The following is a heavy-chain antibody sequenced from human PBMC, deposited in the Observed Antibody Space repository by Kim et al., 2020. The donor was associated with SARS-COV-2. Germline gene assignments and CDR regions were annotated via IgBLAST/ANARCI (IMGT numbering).Heavy chain of an antibody. V-gene: IGHV3-21*01. CDR2: ISSSSSYI. D-gene: IGHD2-2*01. J-gene: IGHJ6*02. CDR1: GFTFSSYS. CDR3: ARFRFQLLRYYYYGMDV. Sequence: GGSLRLSCAASGFTFSSYSMNWVRQAPGKGLEWVSSISSSSSYIYYADSVKGRFTISRDNAKNSLYLQMNSLRAEDTAVYYCARFRFQLLRYYYYGMDVWGQGTTVTVSS.